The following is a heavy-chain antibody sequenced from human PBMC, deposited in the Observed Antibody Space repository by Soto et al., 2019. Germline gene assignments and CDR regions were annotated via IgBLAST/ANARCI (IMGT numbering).Heavy chain of an antibody. V-gene: IGHV5-10-1*01. J-gene: IGHJ4*02. Sequence: EVQLVQSGAEVKKPGESLRISCKGSGYSFTSYWISWVRQMPGKGLEWMGRIDPSDSYSNYSPSFQGHVTISVDKSISTAYLQWSSLKASDTAMYYCARRHGSRSYIGYWGQGTLVTVSS. CDR1: GYSFTSYW. CDR3: ARRHGSRSYIGY. CDR2: IDPSDSYS. D-gene: IGHD3-10*01.